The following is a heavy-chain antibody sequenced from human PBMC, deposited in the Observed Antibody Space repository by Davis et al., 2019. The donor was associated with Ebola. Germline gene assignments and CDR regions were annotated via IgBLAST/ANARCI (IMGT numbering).Heavy chain of an antibody. Sequence: SVKVSCKGSGGTFSSYAISWVRQAPGQGREWMGGIIPIFGTANYAQKFQGRVTITADKSTSTAYMELSSLRSEDTAVYYCARDLDSGSYRAGYGMDVWGQGTTVTVSS. CDR2: IIPIFGTA. CDR3: ARDLDSGSYRAGYGMDV. J-gene: IGHJ6*02. D-gene: IGHD1-26*01. CDR1: GGTFSSYA. V-gene: IGHV1-69*06.